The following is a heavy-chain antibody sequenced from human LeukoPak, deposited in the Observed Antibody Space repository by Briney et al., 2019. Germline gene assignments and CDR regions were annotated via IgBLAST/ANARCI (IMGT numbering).Heavy chain of an antibody. Sequence: ASVKVSCKASGYTFTSYYMHWVRQAPGQGLEWMGIINPSGGSTSYAQKFQGRVTMTRDMSTSTVYMELSSVTAADTAVYYCARRGRFRSRTEYFQHWGQGTLVTVSS. CDR1: GYTFTSYY. J-gene: IGHJ1*01. CDR2: INPSGGST. V-gene: IGHV1-46*01. CDR3: ARRGRFRSRTEYFQH. D-gene: IGHD3-3*01.